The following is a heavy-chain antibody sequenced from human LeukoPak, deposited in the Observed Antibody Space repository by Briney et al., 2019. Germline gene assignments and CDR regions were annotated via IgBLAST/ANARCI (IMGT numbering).Heavy chain of an antibody. J-gene: IGHJ3*02. D-gene: IGHD1-1*01. V-gene: IGHV3-11*01. Sequence: GGSLRLSCAASGFTFSDYYMSWIRQAPGKGLEWVSYISSSGSTIYYADSVEGRFTISRDNAKNSLYLQMNSLRAEDTAVYYCARSELERRFAFDIWGQGTMVTVSS. CDR3: ARSELERRFAFDI. CDR2: ISSSGSTI. CDR1: GFTFSDYY.